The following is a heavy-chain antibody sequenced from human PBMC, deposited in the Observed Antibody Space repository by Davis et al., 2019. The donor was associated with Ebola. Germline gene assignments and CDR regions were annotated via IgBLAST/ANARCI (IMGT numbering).Heavy chain of an antibody. D-gene: IGHD6-13*01. J-gene: IGHJ4*02. CDR3: AKDLFYSSSWYGFDY. CDR2: ISWNSGSI. V-gene: IGHV3-9*01. Sequence: PGGSLRLSCAASGFTFDDYAMHWVRQAPGKGLEWVSGISWNSGSIGYADSVKGRFTISRDNAKNSLYLQMNSLRAEDTALYYCAKDLFYSSSWYGFDYWGQGTLVTVSS. CDR1: GFTFDDYA.